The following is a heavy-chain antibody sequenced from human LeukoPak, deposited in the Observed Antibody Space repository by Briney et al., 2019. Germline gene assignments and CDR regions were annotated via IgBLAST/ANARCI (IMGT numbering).Heavy chain of an antibody. D-gene: IGHD3-22*01. CDR3: ARGFPPRRNYDSSGYYSYYFDY. V-gene: IGHV1-18*01. CDR1: GYTFTSYG. CDR2: ISAYNSNT. Sequence: ASVKVSCKASGYTFTSYGINWVRQAPGQGLEWMGWISAYNSNTHYAQKLQGRVTMTTDTSTSTAYMEVRSLRSDDTAVYYCARGFPPRRNYDSSGYYSYYFDYWGQGTLVTVSS. J-gene: IGHJ4*02.